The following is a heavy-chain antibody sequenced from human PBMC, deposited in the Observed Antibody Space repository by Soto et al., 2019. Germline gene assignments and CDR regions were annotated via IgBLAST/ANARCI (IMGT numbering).Heavy chain of an antibody. Sequence: QVQQVESGGGVVQPGRSLRLSCAASGFTFSSYGMHWVRQAPGKGLEWVAVISYDGSNKYYADSVKGRFTISRDNSKNTLYLQMNSLRAEDTAVYYCAKDVDSSGHPLYYFDYWGQGTLVTVSS. CDR3: AKDVDSSGHPLYYFDY. V-gene: IGHV3-30*18. CDR2: ISYDGSNK. CDR1: GFTFSSYG. J-gene: IGHJ4*02. D-gene: IGHD3-22*01.